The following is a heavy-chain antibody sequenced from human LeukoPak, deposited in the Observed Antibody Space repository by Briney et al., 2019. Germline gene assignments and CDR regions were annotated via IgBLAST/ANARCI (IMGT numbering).Heavy chain of an antibody. CDR2: TYYRSKWYN. V-gene: IGHV6-1*01. CDR3: ARDYGIAAAGTNLYYYYYGMDV. D-gene: IGHD6-13*01. Sequence: SQTLSLTCAISGDSVSSNSAAWNWIRQSPSRGLEWVGRTYYRSKWYNDYAVSVKSRITINPDTSKNQFSLQLNSVTPEDTAVYYCARDYGIAAAGTNLYYYYYGMDVWGQGTTVTVSS. J-gene: IGHJ6*02. CDR1: GDSVSSNSAA.